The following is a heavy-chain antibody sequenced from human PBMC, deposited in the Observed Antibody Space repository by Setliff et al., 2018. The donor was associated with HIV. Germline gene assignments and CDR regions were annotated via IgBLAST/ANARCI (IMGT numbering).Heavy chain of an antibody. CDR3: VRKAEVGTTTHFDY. Sequence: PGGSLRLSCAASGFTFSRHWMHWVRQAPGKGLVWVSRIKSDGSITSYADSVKGRFTISRDNAKNTLYLQMNSLRAEDTAVYYCVRKAEVGTTTHFDYWGQGTLVTVSS. J-gene: IGHJ4*02. CDR2: IKSDGSIT. V-gene: IGHV3-74*01. D-gene: IGHD1-26*01. CDR1: GFTFSRHW.